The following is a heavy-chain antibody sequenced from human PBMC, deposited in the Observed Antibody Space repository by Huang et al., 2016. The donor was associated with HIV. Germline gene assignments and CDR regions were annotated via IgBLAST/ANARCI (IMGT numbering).Heavy chain of an antibody. V-gene: IGHV5-51*01. J-gene: IGHJ3*02. CDR2: IYPGDSDT. CDR3: ARQGVGDFVVEPTGLGAFDI. Sequence: EVQLVQSGAVVKKPGESLKISCKGSGYTFNGYWIGWVRQMPGKGLEWMGIIYPGDSDTTYRPSFQGQVTISADKSISTAYLQWSGLKASDTAMYYCARQGVGDFVVEPTGLGAFDIWGQGTMVTVSS. D-gene: IGHD2-2*01. CDR1: GYTFNGYW.